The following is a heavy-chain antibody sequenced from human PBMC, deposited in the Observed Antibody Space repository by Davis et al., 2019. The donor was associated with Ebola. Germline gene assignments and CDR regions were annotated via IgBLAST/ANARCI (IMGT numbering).Heavy chain of an antibody. J-gene: IGHJ6*02. V-gene: IGHV4-59*08. D-gene: IGHD2/OR15-2a*01. Sequence: SETLSLTCAVYGGSFSGYYWSWIRQPPGKGLEWIGYIYYSGSTNYNPSLKSRVTISVDTSKNQFSLKLSSVTAADTAVYYCARRNQGYYYYGMDVWGQGTTVTVSS. CDR3: ARRNQGYYYYGMDV. CDR1: GGSFSGYY. CDR2: IYYSGST.